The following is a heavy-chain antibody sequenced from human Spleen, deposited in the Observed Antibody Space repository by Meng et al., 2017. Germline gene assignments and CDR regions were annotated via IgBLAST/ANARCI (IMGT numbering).Heavy chain of an antibody. V-gene: IGHV4-34*01. J-gene: IGHJ5*02. CDR1: GGSCSGYY. D-gene: IGHD6-13*01. CDR2: INHSGST. Sequence: QWGQGLLKRSGTLSLTCVVSGGSCSGYYWSWIRQPPGKGLEWIGEINHSGSTNYNPSLKSRVTISVDTSKNQFSLKLSSVTAADTAVYYCARGPIAAAGRAYYWFDPWGQGTLVTVSS. CDR3: ARGPIAAAGRAYYWFDP.